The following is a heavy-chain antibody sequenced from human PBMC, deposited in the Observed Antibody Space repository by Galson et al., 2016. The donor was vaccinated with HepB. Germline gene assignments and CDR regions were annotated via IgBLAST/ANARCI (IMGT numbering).Heavy chain of an antibody. CDR3: ARFIASPWNDYYYYGMDV. J-gene: IGHJ6*04. CDR2: ISNDGGNK. D-gene: IGHD1-1*01. Sequence: SLRLSCADSGFIFRSYAMNWVRQAPGKGLEWLAVISNDGGNKYFADSVKGRFTISRDNSKNTLYLQMNSLRAEDTAVYYCARFIASPWNDYYYYGMDVWGKGTTVTVSS. CDR1: GFIFRSYA. V-gene: IGHV3-30-3*01.